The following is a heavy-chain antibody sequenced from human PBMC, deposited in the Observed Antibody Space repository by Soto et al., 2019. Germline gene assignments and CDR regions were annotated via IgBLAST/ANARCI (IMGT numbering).Heavy chain of an antibody. CDR2: IYYSGST. J-gene: IGHJ4*02. Sequence: QVQLQESGPGLVKPSETLSLTCTVSGGSISSYYWSWIRQPPGKGLEWIGYIYYSGSTNYNPSLKSRVTISVDTSKNQFSLKLSSVTAADTAVYYCARLFGGYDIDYWGQGTLVTVSS. CDR1: GGSISSYY. V-gene: IGHV4-59*08. CDR3: ARLFGGYDIDY. D-gene: IGHD5-12*01.